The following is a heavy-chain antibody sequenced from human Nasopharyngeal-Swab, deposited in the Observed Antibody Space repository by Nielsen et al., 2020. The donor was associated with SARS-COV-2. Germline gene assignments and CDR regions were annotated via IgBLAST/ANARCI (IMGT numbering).Heavy chain of an antibody. V-gene: IGHV4-31*02. CDR3: ARYCSSTSADFDY. D-gene: IGHD2-2*01. Sequence: RQAPGKGLEWIGYIYYSGSTYYNPSLKSRVTISVDTSKNQFSLKLSSVTAADTAVYYCARYCSSTSADFDYWGQGTLVTVS. CDR2: IYYSGST. J-gene: IGHJ4*02.